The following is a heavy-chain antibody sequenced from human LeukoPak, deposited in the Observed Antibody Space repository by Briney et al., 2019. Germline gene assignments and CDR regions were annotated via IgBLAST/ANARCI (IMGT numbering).Heavy chain of an antibody. CDR1: GCTFSTYA. D-gene: IGHD3-22*01. V-gene: IGHV3-23*01. Sequence: PGGSLRLSCPASGCTFSTYAMSWVRQAPGKGLEWVSGISASDYTTYYADSVKGRFTISRGNSKDTLYLQMNSLTAEDTAVYFCAKYYYDSSGYYDAAPLDHWGQGTLVIVSS. CDR2: ISASDYTT. J-gene: IGHJ4*02. CDR3: AKYYYDSSGYYDAAPLDH.